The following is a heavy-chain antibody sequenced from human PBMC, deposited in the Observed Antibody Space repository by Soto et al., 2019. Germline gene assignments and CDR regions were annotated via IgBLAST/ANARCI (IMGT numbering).Heavy chain of an antibody. CDR2: ISYDGSNK. J-gene: IGHJ4*02. CDR3: ARGGGYEFRSGYQFDY. CDR1: GFTFRNYA. Sequence: QVQLVESGGGVVQPGRSLRLSCAASGFTFRNYAMHWVLQAPGKGLAWVAVISYDGSNKYYADSVKGRFTISRDNSKNTLYVQMNCLRAENTAVYYCARGGGYEFRSGYQFDYWGPATLVTVSS. D-gene: IGHD3-3*01. V-gene: IGHV3-30-3*01.